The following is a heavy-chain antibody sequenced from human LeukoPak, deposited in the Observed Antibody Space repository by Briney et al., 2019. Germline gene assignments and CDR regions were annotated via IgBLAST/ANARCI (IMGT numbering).Heavy chain of an antibody. CDR1: GFTFSSFA. J-gene: IGHJ4*02. Sequence: GGSLRLSCAASGFTFSSFAMSWVRQTPGKGLEWVSSISSSGRNTYYADSVKGRFAISRDNSENTLYLQVSSLRAEDTAMYYCAKRDRPCSGDCSAPYYFDYWGQGTLVTVSS. CDR3: AKRDRPCSGDCSAPYYFDY. V-gene: IGHV3-23*01. D-gene: IGHD2-21*02. CDR2: ISSSGRNT.